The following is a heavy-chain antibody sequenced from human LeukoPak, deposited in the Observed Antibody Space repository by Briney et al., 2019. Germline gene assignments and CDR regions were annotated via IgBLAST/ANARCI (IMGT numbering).Heavy chain of an antibody. J-gene: IGHJ5*02. V-gene: IGHV4-39*01. CDR2: IYYTGST. CDR3: ARRGYYDSRGWFDP. D-gene: IGHD3-22*01. Sequence: SETLSLTCTVSGGSISSSSYYWGWIRQPPGKGLEWIGHIYYTGSTYYNPSLKSRVTISVDTSKNQFSLKLSSVTAADTAVYYCARRGYYDSRGWFDPWGQGTVVTVSS. CDR1: GGSISSSSYY.